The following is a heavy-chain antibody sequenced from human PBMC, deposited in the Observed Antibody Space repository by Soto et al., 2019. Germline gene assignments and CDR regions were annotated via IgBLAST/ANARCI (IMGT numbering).Heavy chain of an antibody. CDR1: GGTFSSYT. V-gene: IGHV1-69*12. CDR3: ARGNHRWLQLWYFDL. Sequence: QVQLVQSGAEVKKPGSSVTVSCKASGGTFSSYTISWVRQAPGQGLEWMGGIIPIFGTANYAQKFQGRVTLTADDSTSTAYMELISLRSEDTAVYYCARGNHRWLQLWYFDLWGRGTLVTVSS. J-gene: IGHJ2*01. D-gene: IGHD5-12*01. CDR2: IIPIFGTA.